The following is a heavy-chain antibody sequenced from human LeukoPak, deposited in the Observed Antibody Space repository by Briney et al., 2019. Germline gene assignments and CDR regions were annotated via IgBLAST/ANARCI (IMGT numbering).Heavy chain of an antibody. CDR1: GFTFNSYG. CDR2: IRYDGSNK. Sequence: GGSLRLSCTASGFTFNSYGMNWVRQAPGKGLEWVAFIRYDGSNKYYADSVKGRFTISRDNSKNTLYLQMNSLRAEDTAVYYCAKDRLRFLDYWGQGTLVTVSS. D-gene: IGHD3-3*01. V-gene: IGHV3-30*02. J-gene: IGHJ4*02. CDR3: AKDRLRFLDY.